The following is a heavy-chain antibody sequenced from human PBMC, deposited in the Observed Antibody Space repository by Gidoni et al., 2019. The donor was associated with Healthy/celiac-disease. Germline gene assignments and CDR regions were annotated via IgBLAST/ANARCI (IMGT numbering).Heavy chain of an antibody. D-gene: IGHD6-19*01. J-gene: IGHJ4*02. V-gene: IGHV3-9*01. CDR3: AKEAPGLGSGFDY. CDR2: ISWNSGSI. CDR1: GLTFDDYA. Sequence: ELHLVEYGGGLVLPVRSLRLACSPPGLTFDDYAMHWVRQAPGKGLEWVSGISWNSGSIGYADSVKGRFTISRDNAKNSLYLQMNSLRAEDTALYYCAKEAPGLGSGFDYWGQGTLVTVSS.